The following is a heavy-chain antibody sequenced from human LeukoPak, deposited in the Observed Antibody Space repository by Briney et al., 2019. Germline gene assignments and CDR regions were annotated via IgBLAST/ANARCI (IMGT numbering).Heavy chain of an antibody. J-gene: IGHJ4*02. CDR1: GFTFSSYS. CDR3: ARYYSGYDGY. V-gene: IGHV3-48*04. CDR2: ISTSSSTI. D-gene: IGHD5-12*01. Sequence: SGGSLRLSCAASGFTFSSYSMNWVRQAPGKGLEWGSYISTSSSTIYYADSVKGRFTISRDNAKNSLYLQMNSLRAEDTAVYYCARYYSGYDGYWGQGTLVTVSS.